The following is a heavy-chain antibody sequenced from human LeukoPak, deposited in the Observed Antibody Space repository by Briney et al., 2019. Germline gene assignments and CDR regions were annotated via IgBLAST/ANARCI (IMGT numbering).Heavy chain of an antibody. CDR3: ARDGVVMVSVPYYFDY. J-gene: IGHJ4*02. D-gene: IGHD3-22*01. Sequence: PGGSLRLSCAASGFTFSSYSMNWVRQAPGKGLEWVSSVSSSSSYIYYADSVKGRFTISRDNAKNSLYLQMNSLRAEDTAVYYCARDGVVMVSVPYYFDYWGQGTLVTVSS. V-gene: IGHV3-21*01. CDR2: VSSSSSYI. CDR1: GFTFSSYS.